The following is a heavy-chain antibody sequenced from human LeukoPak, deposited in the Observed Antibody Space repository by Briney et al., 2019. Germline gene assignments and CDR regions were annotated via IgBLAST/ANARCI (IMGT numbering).Heavy chain of an antibody. Sequence: ASVKVLCKASGYTFTVCYMHWVRQAPGQALEWMGCINPHSCSTNYAQMFQRRVTMTRDTSISTAYMELSRLRSDDTAVYYCARDGYYGSGAGHWFDPWGQGTLVTVSS. V-gene: IGHV1-2*02. J-gene: IGHJ5*02. D-gene: IGHD3-10*01. CDR2: INPHSCST. CDR1: GYTFTVCY. CDR3: ARDGYYGSGAGHWFDP.